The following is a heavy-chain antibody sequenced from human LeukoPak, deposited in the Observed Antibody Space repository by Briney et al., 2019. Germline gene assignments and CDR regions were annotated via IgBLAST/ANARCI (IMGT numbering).Heavy chain of an antibody. CDR2: TYYRSTWYN. CDR1: GDSVSSNSVT. Sequence: SQTLSLICAISGDSVSSNSVTWNWIRQSPSRGLEWLGRTYYRSTWYNDYAVSVRGRITVNPDTSKNQFSLHLNSVTPEDTAVYYCARRLTQYDCFDPWGQGILVTVSS. V-gene: IGHV6-1*01. J-gene: IGHJ5*02. CDR3: ARRLTQYDCFDP. D-gene: IGHD2-2*01.